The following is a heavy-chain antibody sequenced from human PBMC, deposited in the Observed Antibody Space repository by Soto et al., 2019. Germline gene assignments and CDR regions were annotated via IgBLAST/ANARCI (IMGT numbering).Heavy chain of an antibody. V-gene: IGHV3-53*01. J-gene: IGHJ4*02. CDR1: GFSVSATS. D-gene: IGHD5-18*01. CDR3: ARVNTTLVDHFDC. CDR2: MHRGWTT. Sequence: EVQLVESGGNLIQPGGSLRLSCVVSGFSVSATSIFWVRQATGKGLEWVSLMHRGWTTDNADSVKGRFTTSRDKSKNTLYLHMNGLRVEDTAVYYCARVNTTLVDHFDCWGQGTLVTVSS.